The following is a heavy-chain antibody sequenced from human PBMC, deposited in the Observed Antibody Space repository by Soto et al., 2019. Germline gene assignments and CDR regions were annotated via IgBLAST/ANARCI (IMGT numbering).Heavy chain of an antibody. J-gene: IGHJ3*01. CDR1: GSTSSSYA. CDR3: ARDIYTVYRCGFETNVLDF. Sequence: GSSVKLTCKASGSTSSSYAISWVRQAPGQGLEWMGGIIPIFGTANYAQKFQGRVTITADKSTSTAYMELSSLRSEDTAVYYCARDIYTVYRCGFETNVLDFCGQGT. V-gene: IGHV1-69*06. D-gene: IGHD3-10*01. CDR2: IIPIFGTA.